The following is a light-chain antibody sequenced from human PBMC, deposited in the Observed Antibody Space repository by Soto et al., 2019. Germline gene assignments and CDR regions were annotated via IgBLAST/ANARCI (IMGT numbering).Light chain of an antibody. CDR2: GVT. Sequence: QSALTQPASVSGSPGQSITISCTGTSSDVGAYYSVSWYQHHPGKAPKLIIYGVTNRPSGVSNRFSGSKSGNTASLTISGLQAEDEADYYCCSYAGSYPWVFGGGTKLTVL. J-gene: IGLJ3*02. CDR1: SSDVGAYYS. CDR3: CSYAGSYPWV. V-gene: IGLV2-14*01.